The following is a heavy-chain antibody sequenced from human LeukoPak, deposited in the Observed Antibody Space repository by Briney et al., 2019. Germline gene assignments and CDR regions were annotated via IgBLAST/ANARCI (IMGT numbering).Heavy chain of an antibody. CDR1: GFTFSSYW. CDR3: ARDSGGSLDC. Sequence: GGSLRLSCAASGFTFSSYWMAWVRQAPGKGLEWVANIKQDGSGKNYVDSVKGRFTVSRDNAKNSLYLQMNSLRAEDTAVYYCARDSGGSLDCWGQGTLVTVSS. V-gene: IGHV3-7*01. CDR2: IKQDGSGK. J-gene: IGHJ4*02. D-gene: IGHD2-15*01.